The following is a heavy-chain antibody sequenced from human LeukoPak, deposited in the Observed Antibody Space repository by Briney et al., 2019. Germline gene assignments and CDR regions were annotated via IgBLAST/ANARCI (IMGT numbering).Heavy chain of an antibody. J-gene: IGHJ4*02. Sequence: GGSLRLSCAASGFTFSSYGMHWVRQAPGKGLEWVAFIRNDGSNKYYADSVKGRFTISRDNSKSTLSLQMNSLRVEDTAIYYCATYRQVLLPFESWGQGTLVTVSS. CDR3: ATYRQVLLPFES. CDR1: GFTFSSYG. V-gene: IGHV3-30*02. CDR2: IRNDGSNK. D-gene: IGHD2-8*02.